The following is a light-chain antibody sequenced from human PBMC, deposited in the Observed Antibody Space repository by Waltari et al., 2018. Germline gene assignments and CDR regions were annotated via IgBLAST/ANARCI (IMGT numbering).Light chain of an antibody. CDR3: QQYYSPPYT. CDR1: QSVLHSSYNKNY. Sequence: PDSLAVSLGERVTINCKSSQSVLHSSYNKNYLAWFQLKSGQPPKLLIYWASTRESGVPDRFSGSGSGTDFTLTISGLQAEDVAVYYCQQYYSPPYTFGQGTKLQI. CDR2: WAS. V-gene: IGKV4-1*01. J-gene: IGKJ2*01.